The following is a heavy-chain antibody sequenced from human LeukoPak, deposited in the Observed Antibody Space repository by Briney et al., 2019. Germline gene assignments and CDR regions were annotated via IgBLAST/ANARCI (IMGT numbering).Heavy chain of an antibody. D-gene: IGHD3-10*01. CDR2: IYYSGST. V-gene: IGHV4-59*01. CDR1: GGSISSYY. CDR3: ARSKNLSGSYPFDY. Sequence: SETLSLTCTVSGGSISSYYWSWIRQPPGKGLEWIGYIYYSGSTNYNPSLKSRVTISVDTSKNQFSLKLSSVTAADTAVYYCARSKNLSGSYPFDYWGQGTLVTVSS. J-gene: IGHJ4*02.